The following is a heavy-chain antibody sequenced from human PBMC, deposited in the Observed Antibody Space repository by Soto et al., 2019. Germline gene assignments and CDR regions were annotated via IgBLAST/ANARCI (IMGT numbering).Heavy chain of an antibody. J-gene: IGHJ4*02. CDR2: IYYSGST. CDR1: GGSISSSSYY. CDR3: ARRHFGDFWSGYYDY. Sequence: PSETLSLTCTVSGGSISSSSYYWGWIRQPPGKGLEWIGSIYYSGSTYYNPSLKSRVTISVDTSKNQFSLKLSSVTAADTAVYYCARRHFGDFWSGYYDYWGQGTLVTVSS. V-gene: IGHV4-39*01. D-gene: IGHD3-3*01.